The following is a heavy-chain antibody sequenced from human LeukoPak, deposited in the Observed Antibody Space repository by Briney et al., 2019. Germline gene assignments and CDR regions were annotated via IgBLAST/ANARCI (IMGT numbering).Heavy chain of an antibody. CDR2: IIPILGIA. D-gene: IGHD5-12*01. J-gene: IGHJ4*02. CDR3: ARVLSGYDDGDDY. CDR1: GGTFSSYA. Sequence: ASVKVSCKASGGTFSSYAIGWVRQAPGQGLGWMGRIIPILGIANYAQKFQGRVTITADKSTSTAYMELSSLRSEDTAVYYCARVLSGYDDGDDYWGQGTLVTVSS. V-gene: IGHV1-69*04.